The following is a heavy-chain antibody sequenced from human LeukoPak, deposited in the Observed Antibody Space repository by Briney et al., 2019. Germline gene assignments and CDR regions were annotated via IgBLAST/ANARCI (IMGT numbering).Heavy chain of an antibody. CDR1: GFTFSTHN. J-gene: IGHJ4*02. CDR3: ARDAPRTGGDLDY. V-gene: IGHV3-48*04. Sequence: PGWALRLSCAASGFTFSTHNMIWLRQAPGKGLDGVSYISSSSSTIDYADSVKGRFTISRDNAKNSLYLQMTSLRAEDTAVYYCARDAPRTGGDLDYWGQGTLVTVSS. D-gene: IGHD7-27*01. CDR2: ISSSSSTI.